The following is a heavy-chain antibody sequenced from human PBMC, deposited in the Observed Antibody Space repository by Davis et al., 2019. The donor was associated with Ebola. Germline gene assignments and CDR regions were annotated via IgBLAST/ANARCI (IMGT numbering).Heavy chain of an antibody. CDR3: ARGTLFSIVVVTAIPFDP. CDR2: INPNSGGT. J-gene: IGHJ5*02. Sequence: AASVKVSCKASGYTFTGYYMHWVRQAPGQGLEWMGWINPNSGGTNYAQKFQGRVTITRDTSASTAYMTLGSLRSEDTAVYYCARGTLFSIVVVTAIPFDPWGQGTLVTVSS. CDR1: GYTFTGYY. D-gene: IGHD2-21*02. V-gene: IGHV1-2*02.